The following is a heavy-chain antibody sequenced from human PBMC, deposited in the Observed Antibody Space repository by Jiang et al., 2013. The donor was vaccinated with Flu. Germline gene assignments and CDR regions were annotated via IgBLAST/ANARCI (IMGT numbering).Heavy chain of an antibody. CDR3: ARLQLIRNYYYYTLDV. CDR1: GFSFTTIGMC. D-gene: IGHD1-14*01. Sequence: KPTQTLTLTCTFSGFSFTTIGMCVTWIRQPPGKALEWLARIDWDDDKYYSTSLKTRLTISKDTSKNQVVLTMTNMDPVDTATYYCARLQLIRNYYYYTLDVWGKGTTVTVSS. CDR2: IDWDDDK. V-gene: IGHV2-70*11. J-gene: IGHJ6*04.